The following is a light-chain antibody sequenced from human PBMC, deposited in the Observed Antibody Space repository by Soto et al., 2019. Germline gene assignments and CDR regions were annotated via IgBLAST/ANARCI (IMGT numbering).Light chain of an antibody. V-gene: IGKV1-5*01. CDR1: LSISSW. CDR2: DAS. CDR3: QQYNTYLWT. J-gene: IGKJ1*01. Sequence: DIQMTQSPSTLSASVGDRVTITCRAILSISSWLAWYQQKPGKAPKLLIYDASSLESGVPSRFSGSGSGTEFTLTITSLQPDDFATYYCQQYNTYLWTFGQGTKVEMK.